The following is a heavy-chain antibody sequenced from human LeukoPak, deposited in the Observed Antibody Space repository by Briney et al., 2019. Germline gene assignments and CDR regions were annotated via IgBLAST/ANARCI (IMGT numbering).Heavy chain of an antibody. CDR1: GFTVSSNY. Sequence: GGSLRLSCAASGFTVSSNYMSWVRQAPGKGLEWVSVIYSGGSTYYADSVKGRFTISRDNSKNTLYLQMNSLRAEDTAVYYCARVSSSGDDAFDIWGQGTMVTVSS. J-gene: IGHJ3*02. V-gene: IGHV3-66*02. CDR3: ARVSSSGDDAFDI. CDR2: IYSGGST. D-gene: IGHD1-26*01.